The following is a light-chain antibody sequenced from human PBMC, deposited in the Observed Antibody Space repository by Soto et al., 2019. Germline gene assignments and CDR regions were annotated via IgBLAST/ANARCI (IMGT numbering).Light chain of an antibody. J-gene: IGKJ4*01. CDR2: GPS. CDR3: QQADSFPLT. CDR1: QVINW. V-gene: IGKV1-12*01. Sequence: DIRMTQSPSSVSASVGDRVTISCRASQVINWLIWYQQRPGKAPSLLIYGPSSLQTGATSRFSGSGSGTDFTLTISSLQPEDFATYYCQQADSFPLTFGGGTKVEIK.